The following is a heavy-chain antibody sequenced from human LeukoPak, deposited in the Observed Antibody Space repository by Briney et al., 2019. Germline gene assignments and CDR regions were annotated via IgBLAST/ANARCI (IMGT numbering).Heavy chain of an antibody. CDR2: IYYSGST. CDR1: GGSISSSSYY. D-gene: IGHD3-10*01. Sequence: SETLSLTCTVSGGSISSSSYYWGWIRQPPGKGLEWIGYIYYSGSTNYNPSLKSRVTISVDTSKNQFSLKLSSVTAADTAVYYCARVPNYYGSGSYLPYYYYMDAWGKGTTVTISS. V-gene: IGHV4-61*05. J-gene: IGHJ6*03. CDR3: ARVPNYYGSGSYLPYYYYMDA.